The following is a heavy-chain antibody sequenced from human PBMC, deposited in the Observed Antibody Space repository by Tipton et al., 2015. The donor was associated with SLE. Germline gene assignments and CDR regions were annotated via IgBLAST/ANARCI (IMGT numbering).Heavy chain of an antibody. CDR3: ARQYSYAKGYFDY. V-gene: IGHV5-51*01. D-gene: IGHD5-18*01. J-gene: IGHJ4*02. Sequence: QLVQSGAEVKKPGESLKISCKGSGYSFTSYWIGWVRQMPGKGLEWMGIIYPGDSDTRYSRSFQGQVTISADKSSSTACLQRSSLKASDTAMYYCARQYSYAKGYFDYWGQGTLVTVSS. CDR2: IYPGDSDT. CDR1: GYSFTSYW.